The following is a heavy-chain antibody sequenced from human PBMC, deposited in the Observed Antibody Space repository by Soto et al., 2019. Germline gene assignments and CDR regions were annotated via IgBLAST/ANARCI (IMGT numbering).Heavy chain of an antibody. Sequence: ASLNVSCKASGYTFTSYAMHWVRQTPGQRLEWMGWINAGNGNTKYSQKFQGRVTITRDTSASTAYMELSSLRSEDTAVYYCARVDYYDSSGYDYWGQGTLVTVSS. CDR3: ARVDYYDSSGYDY. J-gene: IGHJ4*02. D-gene: IGHD3-22*01. CDR1: GYTFTSYA. V-gene: IGHV1-3*01. CDR2: INAGNGNT.